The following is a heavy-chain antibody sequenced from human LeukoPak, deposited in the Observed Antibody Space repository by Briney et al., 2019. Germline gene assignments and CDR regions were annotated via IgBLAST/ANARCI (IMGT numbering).Heavy chain of an antibody. J-gene: IGHJ4*02. CDR3: ARDRDCSSTSCEEGSDY. CDR1: GFTFSSYW. CDR2: INTDGSST. V-gene: IGHV3-74*01. D-gene: IGHD2-2*01. Sequence: PGGSLRLSCAASGFTFSSYWMHWVRQAPGKGLVWVSRINTDGSSTSYADSVKGRFTISRDNAKNTLYLQMNSLRAEDTAVYYCARDRDCSSTSCEEGSDYWGQGTLVTVSS.